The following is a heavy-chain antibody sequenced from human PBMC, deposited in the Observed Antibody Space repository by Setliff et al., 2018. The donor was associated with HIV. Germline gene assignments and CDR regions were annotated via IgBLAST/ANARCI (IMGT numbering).Heavy chain of an antibody. V-gene: IGHV4-39*07. CDR1: GGSIRSSTYY. CDR2: LHYSGNT. D-gene: IGHD3-22*01. J-gene: IGHJ5*02. CDR3: ARDMIYYFDSSGSFGWFDP. Sequence: PSETLSLTCTVSGGSIRSSTYYWGWIRQSPGKGLEWIGSLHYSGNTYYNSSLKSRVTISLDTSKNQFSLKLNSVTAADTAVYYCARDMIYYFDSSGSFGWFDPWGQGTLVTVYS.